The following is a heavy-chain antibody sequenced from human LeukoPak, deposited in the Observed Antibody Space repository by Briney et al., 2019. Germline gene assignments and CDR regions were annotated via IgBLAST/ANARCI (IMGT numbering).Heavy chain of an antibody. J-gene: IGHJ4*02. Sequence: EASVKVSCKASGGTFSSYAISWVRQAPGQGLEWMGGIIPIFGTANYAQKFQGRVTITADESTSTAYMELSSLRSEDTAVYYCARVVVPAATRYYFDYWGQGTLVTVSS. D-gene: IGHD2-2*01. CDR2: IIPIFGTA. CDR1: GGTFSSYA. CDR3: ARVVVPAATRYYFDY. V-gene: IGHV1-69*13.